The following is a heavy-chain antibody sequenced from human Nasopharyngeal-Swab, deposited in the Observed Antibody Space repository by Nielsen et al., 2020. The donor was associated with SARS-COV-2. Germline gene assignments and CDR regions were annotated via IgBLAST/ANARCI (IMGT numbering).Heavy chain of an antibody. Sequence: GRQMPGKGPEWLGLIIPSEGSTAYAQKFQGRVTMTRDTSTSTAYMELSSLRSDDTAVYFCARGAVHHMLDLWGQGTRVTVSS. V-gene: IGHV1-46*01. J-gene: IGHJ5*02. D-gene: IGHD3-16*01. CDR3: ARGAVHHMLDL. CDR2: IIPSEGST.